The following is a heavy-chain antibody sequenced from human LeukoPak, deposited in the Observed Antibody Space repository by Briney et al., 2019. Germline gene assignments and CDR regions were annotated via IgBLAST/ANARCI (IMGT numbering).Heavy chain of an antibody. CDR1: GFTFGDYW. Sequence: GGSLRLSCTASGFTFGDYWMTWVRQAPGKGPEWVANIKQDGSQRYYVDSVRGRFTISRDNAKNSLYLQMNSLRAEDTAVYYCARQDYWGQGTLVTVSS. CDR3: ARQDY. CDR2: IKQDGSQR. V-gene: IGHV3-7*01. J-gene: IGHJ4*02.